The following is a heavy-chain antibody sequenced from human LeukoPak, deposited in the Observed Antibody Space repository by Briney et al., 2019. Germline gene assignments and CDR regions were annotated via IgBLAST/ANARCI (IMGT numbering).Heavy chain of an antibody. V-gene: IGHV3-13*04. D-gene: IGHD6-13*01. CDR1: GFTFSTYD. J-gene: IGHJ4*02. CDR2: MAKTAGDT. Sequence: QPGGSLRLSCAASGFTFSTYDMHWVRQAAGKGLEWVSGMAKTAGDTYYSGSVKGRFTISRENAKNSVYLEMNSLRAGDTAVYYCTRGAAGFDYWGQGTLVSVSS. CDR3: TRGAAGFDY.